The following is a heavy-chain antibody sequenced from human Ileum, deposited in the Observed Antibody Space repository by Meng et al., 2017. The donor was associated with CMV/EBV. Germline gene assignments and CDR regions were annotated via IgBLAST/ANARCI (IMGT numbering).Heavy chain of an antibody. CDR1: GFTFSDYY. V-gene: IGHV3-11*04. D-gene: IGHD2-2*01. CDR2: ISNGGVNR. CDR3: ARYCSSSSCYFGTAEYFHY. J-gene: IGHJ1*01. Sequence: GGSLRLSCAASGFTFSDYYMTWIRQAPGKGLEWVSYISNGGVNRFYADSVKGRFTISRDDAKNSVFLQMNSLTVEDTAVYYCARYCSSSSCYFGTAEYFHYWGQGTLVTVSS.